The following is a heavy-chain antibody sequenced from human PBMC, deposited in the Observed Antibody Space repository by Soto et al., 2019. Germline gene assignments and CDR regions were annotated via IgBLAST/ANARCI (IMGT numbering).Heavy chain of an antibody. CDR3: MNYKSGYYSYGIDV. CDR1: GFTFDTYA. D-gene: IGHD3-22*01. CDR2: ILGSSAGT. Sequence: EVQLLESGGGLVQPGGSLRLSCAGSGFTFDTYAMSWIRQAPGRGLEWVSGILGSSAGTSYASEIYTSYADSVKGPFTYPRDSLQNILSLQIHSLRDEDTAFCYCMNYKSGYYSYGIDVWGQGPTVTVSS. V-gene: IGHV3-23*01. J-gene: IGHJ6*02.